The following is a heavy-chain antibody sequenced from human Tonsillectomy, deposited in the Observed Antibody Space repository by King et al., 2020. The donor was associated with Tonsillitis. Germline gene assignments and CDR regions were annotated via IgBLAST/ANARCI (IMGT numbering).Heavy chain of an antibody. D-gene: IGHD2-15*01. CDR1: GGSISSSDYY. Sequence: QVQLQESGPGLVKPSQTLSLTCIVSGGSISSSDYYWSWIRQPPGKGLEWIGYIYYSGSTNYNPSLKSRITISVDTSKNQFSLKLSSVTAADTAVYYCARDLGECGGGFFLCGMDVWGQGTTVTVSS. CDR3: ARDLGECGGGFFLCGMDV. CDR2: IYYSGST. V-gene: IGHV4-30-4*01. J-gene: IGHJ6*02.